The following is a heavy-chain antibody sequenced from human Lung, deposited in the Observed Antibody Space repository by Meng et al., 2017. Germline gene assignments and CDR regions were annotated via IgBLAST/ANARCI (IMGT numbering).Heavy chain of an antibody. CDR3: ARGPTTMAHDFDY. Sequence: QVPLQTWAEGLWKPSAHLSLPSVVSGGSFSDYYWSWIRHPPGKGLGWIGDINNSGSTNYNQSLESRATISVDTSQNNLSLKLSSVTAADSAVYYCARGPTTMAHDFDYWGQGTLVTVSS. CDR1: GGSFSDYY. V-gene: IGHV4-34*01. J-gene: IGHJ4*02. CDR2: INNSGST. D-gene: IGHD4-11*01.